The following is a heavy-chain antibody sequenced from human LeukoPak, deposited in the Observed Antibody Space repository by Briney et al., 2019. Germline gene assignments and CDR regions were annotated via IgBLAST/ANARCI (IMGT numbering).Heavy chain of an antibody. CDR3: AREERRGYSYGGLPDY. D-gene: IGHD5-18*01. Sequence: VGVLRLSCAASGFTFSSYWMHWVRQAPGKGLVWVSRINSDGSSTSYADSVKGRFTISRDNAKNTLYLQMNSLRAEDTAVYYCAREERRGYSYGGLPDYWGQGTLVTVSS. V-gene: IGHV3-74*01. CDR2: INSDGSST. J-gene: IGHJ4*02. CDR1: GFTFSSYW.